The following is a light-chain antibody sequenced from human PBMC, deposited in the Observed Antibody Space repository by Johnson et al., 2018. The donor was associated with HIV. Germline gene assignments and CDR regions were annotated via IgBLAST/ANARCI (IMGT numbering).Light chain of an antibody. Sequence: QSVLTQPPSVSAAPGQKVTISCSVSSSNIGNNYVSWYQQLPGTAPKLLICENNKRPSGIPDRFSGSKSGTSATPGITGLQTGDEADYYCGTWDISLSVGYVFGTGTKVTVL. V-gene: IGLV1-51*02. J-gene: IGLJ1*01. CDR1: SSNIGNNY. CDR3: GTWDISLSVGYV. CDR2: ENN.